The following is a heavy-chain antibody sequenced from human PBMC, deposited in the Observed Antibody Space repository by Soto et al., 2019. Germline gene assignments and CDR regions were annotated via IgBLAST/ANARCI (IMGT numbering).Heavy chain of an antibody. Sequence: GGSLRLSCAASGFTFSDHYMAWIRQAPGKGLEIVAHMSGSGPSEDYGDSVKGRFSIFRENSKNLLFLQMFFLRAEDTAVYYCARDNYDSSGRFDYWGQGTLVTVSS. CDR3: ARDNYDSSGRFDY. V-gene: IGHV3-11*01. J-gene: IGHJ4*02. CDR1: GFTFSDHY. CDR2: MSGSGPSE. D-gene: IGHD3-22*01.